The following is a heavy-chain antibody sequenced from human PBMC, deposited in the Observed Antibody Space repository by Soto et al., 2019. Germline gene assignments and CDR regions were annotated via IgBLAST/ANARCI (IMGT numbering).Heavy chain of an antibody. V-gene: IGHV4-34*01. CDR3: SSDKITNLYGY. CDR1: GGSFSGYY. Sequence: SETLSLTCAVYGGSFSGYYWTWIRQPPGTGLEWIGEINHSGSTDYNPSLKSRVTISVDTSKNQFSLKLTSVTAADTAVYYCSSDKITNLYGYWDQVALCT. D-gene: IGHD3-3*01. CDR2: INHSGST. J-gene: IGHJ4*02.